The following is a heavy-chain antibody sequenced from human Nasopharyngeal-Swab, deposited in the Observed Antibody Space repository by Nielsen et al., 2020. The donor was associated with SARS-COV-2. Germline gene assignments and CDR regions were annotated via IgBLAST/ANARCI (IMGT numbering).Heavy chain of an antibody. V-gene: IGHV4-59*01. CDR2: IYYSGST. J-gene: IGHJ5*02. CDR1: GGSISSYD. CDR3: ARGFDL. Sequence: GSLRLSCTASGGSISSYDWSWIRQPPGKGLEWIGYIYYSGSTNYTPSLKSRVTISLDTSKNQFSRKLSSVTAADTAVYYCARGFDLWGQGTLVTVSS.